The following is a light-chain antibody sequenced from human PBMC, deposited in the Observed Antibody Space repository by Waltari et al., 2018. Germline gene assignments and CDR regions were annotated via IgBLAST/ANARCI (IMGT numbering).Light chain of an antibody. V-gene: IGKV3-11*01. Sequence: EIVLTQSPATLSLSPGERATLSCRASQSVSSYLAWYQQKPGQAPRLLIYDASNRVTGTPARFSGSGSGTDFTLTISSLEPEDFAVYYCQQRSNWPPWTFGQGTKVEIK. CDR1: QSVSSY. J-gene: IGKJ1*01. CDR2: DAS. CDR3: QQRSNWPPWT.